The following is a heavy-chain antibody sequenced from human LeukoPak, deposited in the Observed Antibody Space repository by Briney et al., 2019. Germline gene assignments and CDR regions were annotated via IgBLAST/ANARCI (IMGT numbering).Heavy chain of an antibody. CDR2: ISGSGGGT. CDR3: AKALGYCSSTSCSPAYYYYMDV. Sequence: GRSLRLSCTASGFTFGDYAMSWVRQAPGKGLEWVSAISGSGGGTYYADSVKGRFTISRDNSKNTLYLQMNSLRAEDTAVYYCAKALGYCSSTSCSPAYYYYMDVWGKGTTVTVSS. V-gene: IGHV3-23*01. CDR1: GFTFGDYA. D-gene: IGHD2-2*01. J-gene: IGHJ6*03.